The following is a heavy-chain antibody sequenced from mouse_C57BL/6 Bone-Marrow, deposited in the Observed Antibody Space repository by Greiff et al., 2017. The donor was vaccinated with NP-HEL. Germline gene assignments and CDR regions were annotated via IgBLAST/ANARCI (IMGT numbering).Heavy chain of an antibody. CDR1: GFTFSSYA. CDR2: ISSGGDYI. CDR3: TRDYYYGRERYFDV. V-gene: IGHV5-9-1*02. D-gene: IGHD1-1*01. J-gene: IGHJ1*03. Sequence: EVKLEESGEGLVKPGGSLKLSCAASGFTFSSYAMSWVRQTPEKRLEWVAYISSGGDYIYYADTVKGRFTISRDNARNTLYLQMSSLKSEDTAMYYCTRDYYYGRERYFDVWGTGTTVTVSS.